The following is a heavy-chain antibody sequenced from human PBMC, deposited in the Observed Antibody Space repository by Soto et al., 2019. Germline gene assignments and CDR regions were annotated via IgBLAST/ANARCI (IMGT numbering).Heavy chain of an antibody. V-gene: IGHV3-48*01. CDR2: ISSSSGSDI. Sequence: GGSLRLSCAASGFTFGNYGINWVRQAPGKGLEWVSYISSSSGSDIYYADSVKGRFTISRDSAKNSLYLQMNSLRAEDTAVYYCVRDRGRNFDYWGQGTLVTVSS. CDR1: GFTFGNYG. D-gene: IGHD3-10*01. J-gene: IGHJ4*02. CDR3: VRDRGRNFDY.